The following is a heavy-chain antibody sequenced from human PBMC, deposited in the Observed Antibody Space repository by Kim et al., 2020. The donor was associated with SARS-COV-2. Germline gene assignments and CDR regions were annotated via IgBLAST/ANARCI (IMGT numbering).Heavy chain of an antibody. V-gene: IGHV3-30*04. CDR2: MSFDVFSK. D-gene: IGHD6-19*01. Sequence: GGSLRLSCVTSGVYVIHCVLQAPGKALEWVAAMSFDVFSKYFADSVTGRFTISSDDSRNTVWLQLNNLSDEDSAVYYCATEGGTSGRCGYLDYWGQGTLVSVSS. J-gene: IGHJ4*02. CDR3: ATEGGTSGRCGYLDY. CDR1: GVYV.